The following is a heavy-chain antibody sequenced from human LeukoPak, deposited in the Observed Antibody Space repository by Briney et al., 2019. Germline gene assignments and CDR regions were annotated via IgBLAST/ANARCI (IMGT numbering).Heavy chain of an antibody. CDR2: INWNGGNT. Sequence: GGSLRLSCAASGFTFDDYGMSWVRQAPGKGLEWVSSINWNGGNTGYADSVKGRFTISRDNAKNSLYLQMNSLRAEDTALYYCARVSDISVAAYFDYWGQGTLVTVSS. D-gene: IGHD6-19*01. V-gene: IGHV3-20*04. CDR3: ARVSDISVAAYFDY. CDR1: GFTFDDYG. J-gene: IGHJ4*02.